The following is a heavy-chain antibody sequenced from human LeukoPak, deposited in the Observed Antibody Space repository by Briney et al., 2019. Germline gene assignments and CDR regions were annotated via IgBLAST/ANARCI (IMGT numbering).Heavy chain of an antibody. J-gene: IGHJ4*02. CDR3: ARISVVPAAMGY. CDR2: IYHSGST. CDR1: GYSISSGYY. V-gene: IGHV4-38-2*02. D-gene: IGHD2-2*01. Sequence: SETLSLSCSVSGYSISSGYYWGWSRQPPGKGLEWIGSIYHSGSTYYNPSLKSRVTISADTSKNHFSLKMSSVTAADTAVYYCARISVVPAAMGYWGQGTLVTVSP.